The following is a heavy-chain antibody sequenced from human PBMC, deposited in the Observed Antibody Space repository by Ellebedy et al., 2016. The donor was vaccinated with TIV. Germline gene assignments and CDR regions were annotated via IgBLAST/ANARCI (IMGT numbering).Heavy chain of an antibody. D-gene: IGHD3-10*01. Sequence: PGGSLRLSCAASGFTFRRHGMHWVRQAPGKGLEWVSTISHTGSRTYYANSVEGRFIISRDNSESTLYLQMDNLRPDDTAVYYCAPGGTNKVKKGFAYWGQGTLVTVSS. J-gene: IGHJ4*02. CDR3: APGGTNKVKKGFAY. V-gene: IGHV3-NL1*01. CDR2: ISHTGSRT. CDR1: GFTFRRHG.